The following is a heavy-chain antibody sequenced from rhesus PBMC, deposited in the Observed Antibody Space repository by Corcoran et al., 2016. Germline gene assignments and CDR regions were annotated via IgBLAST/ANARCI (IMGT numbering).Heavy chain of an antibody. CDR3: ARESSGYSLYYFDY. CDR2: IYGSGSST. CDR1: GGSISSSY. V-gene: IGHV4-169*02. D-gene: IGHD5-24*01. Sequence: QLQLQESGPGLVKPSETLSVTCAVSGGSISSSYWSWIRQAPGKGLEWIGYIYGSGSSTNYNPSLKSRVTLSVDPSKNQLSLKLSSVTTADTAVYYCARESSGYSLYYFDYWGQGVLVTVSS. J-gene: IGHJ4*01.